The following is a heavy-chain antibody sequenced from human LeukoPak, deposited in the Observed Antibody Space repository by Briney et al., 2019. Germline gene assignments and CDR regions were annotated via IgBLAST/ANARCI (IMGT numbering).Heavy chain of an antibody. CDR3: ARDKGDYYDSSGYDY. J-gene: IGHJ4*02. V-gene: IGHV3-23*01. CDR2: FDGNGPNT. CDR1: GFTFSSFA. Sequence: GGSLRLSCAASGFTFSSFAMAWVRQAPGKGLEWVSGFDGNGPNTYYADSVKGRWTISRDNSKNTLYLQMNSLRAEDTAVYYCARDKGDYYDSSGYDYWGQGTLVTVSS. D-gene: IGHD3-22*01.